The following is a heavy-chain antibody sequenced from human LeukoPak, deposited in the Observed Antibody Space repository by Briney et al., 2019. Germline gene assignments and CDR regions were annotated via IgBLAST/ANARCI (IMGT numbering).Heavy chain of an antibody. CDR2: IIPIFGTA. D-gene: IGHD3-9*01. J-gene: IGHJ6*02. CDR3: ARVIKELRYFDWLLKNTYYYYGMDV. V-gene: IGHV1-69*01. Sequence: ASVKVSCKASGGTFSSYAISWVRQAPGQGLEWMGGIIPIFGTANYAQKFQGRVTITADESTSTAYMELSSLRSEDTAVYYCARVIKELRYFDWLLKNTYYYYGMDVWGQGTTVTVSS. CDR1: GGTFSSYA.